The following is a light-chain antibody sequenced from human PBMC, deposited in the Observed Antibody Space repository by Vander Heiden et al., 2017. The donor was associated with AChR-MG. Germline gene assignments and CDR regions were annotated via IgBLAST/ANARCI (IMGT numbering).Light chain of an antibody. V-gene: IGKV1-5*01. CDR1: QSISRS. CDR3: QQYNSYSET. CDR2: EAS. J-gene: IGKJ1*01. Sequence: DIQMTQSPSTLSASVGDRVTITCRASQSISRSLAWYQQKPGKVPKLLIYEASRLESGVPSRFSGSGSGTEFTLTISSLQPADFATYYCQQYNSYSETFGQGTKVEIK.